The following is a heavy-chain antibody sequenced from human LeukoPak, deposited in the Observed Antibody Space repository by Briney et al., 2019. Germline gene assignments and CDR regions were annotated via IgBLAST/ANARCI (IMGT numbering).Heavy chain of an antibody. V-gene: IGHV3-74*01. D-gene: IGHD3-3*01. CDR3: AKDHYWSIDY. Sequence: GGSLRLSCAASGFDFSSNWMHWVRHAPGQGLVWVSRIKGDGISTNYADPVKGRFTISRDIAKNTLYLQMNSLRAEDTGVYYCAKDHYWSIDYWGRGTLVTVSS. J-gene: IGHJ4*02. CDR2: IKGDGIST. CDR1: GFDFSSNW.